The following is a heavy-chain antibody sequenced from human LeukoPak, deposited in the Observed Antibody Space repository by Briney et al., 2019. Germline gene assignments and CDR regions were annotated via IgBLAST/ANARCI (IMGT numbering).Heavy chain of an antibody. V-gene: IGHV3-48*04. J-gene: IGHJ5*02. CDR1: GFTFSSYN. D-gene: IGHD3-10*01. CDR2: ISSSSNTI. CDR3: ARDMYHYGSGSYYNEDWFDP. Sequence: GGSLRLSCAASGFTFSSYNMNWVRQAPGKGLEWVSYISSSSNTIYYADSVKGRFTISRDNAKNSLYLQMNSLRAEDTAVYYCARDMYHYGSGSYYNEDWFDPWGQGTLVTVSS.